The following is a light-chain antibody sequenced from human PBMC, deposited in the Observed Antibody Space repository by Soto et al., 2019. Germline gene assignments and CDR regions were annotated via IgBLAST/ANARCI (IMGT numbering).Light chain of an antibody. Sequence: EIVLTQSPGTLSLSPGARATLSCRASQSVSSSYLAWYQQKPGQAPRLLIYGASSRATGIPDRFSGSGSGTDFTLTISRLEPEDFAVYYCQQHGSSPPWTFGQGTKVDIK. CDR1: QSVSSSY. CDR3: QQHGSSPPWT. J-gene: IGKJ1*01. V-gene: IGKV3-20*01. CDR2: GAS.